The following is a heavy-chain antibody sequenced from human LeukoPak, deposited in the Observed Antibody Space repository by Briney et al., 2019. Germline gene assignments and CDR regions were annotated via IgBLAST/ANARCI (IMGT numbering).Heavy chain of an antibody. Sequence: ASVKVSCKASGDTFTRYAITWVRQAPGQGLEWLGWISTYNGDTHYAQNLQGRATMTTDTSTSTAYMEVRSLRSDDTAVYYCARDPSNTSGRNVYFDYWGQGTLVTVSS. D-gene: IGHD6-19*01. J-gene: IGHJ4*02. CDR1: GDTFTRYA. V-gene: IGHV1-18*01. CDR2: ISTYNGDT. CDR3: ARDPSNTSGRNVYFDY.